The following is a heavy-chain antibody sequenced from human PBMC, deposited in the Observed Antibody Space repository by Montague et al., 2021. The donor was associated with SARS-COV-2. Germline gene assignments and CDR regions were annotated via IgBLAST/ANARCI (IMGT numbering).Heavy chain of an antibody. CDR2: IFYNGDT. CDR3: ATHRQHHNH. CDR1: GGSISGYY. V-gene: IGHV4-59*08. Sequence: SETLSLTCTVSGGSISGYYWTWIRQPPGKGLEWIGYIFYNGDTNYNPSLKSRVTISVDTSKNQFSLKLSSVTAAVTAVYYCATHRQHHNHWGQGTMVAVSS. J-gene: IGHJ5*02. D-gene: IGHD6-13*01.